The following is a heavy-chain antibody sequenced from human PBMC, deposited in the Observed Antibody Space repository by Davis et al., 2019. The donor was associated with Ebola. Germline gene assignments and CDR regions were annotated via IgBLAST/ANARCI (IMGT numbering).Heavy chain of an antibody. J-gene: IGHJ4*02. CDR2: TYYPGGT. D-gene: IGHD4/OR15-4a*01. CDR3: ASADYGNYSTNY. Sequence: LRLSCSVSGASITSDTNYWTWIRQRPGKGLEWIGYTYYPGGTYYNPSLKSRLTISMDTSKNQFSLRLESVTAADTAVYYCASADYGNYSTNYWGQGTLVTVSS. CDR1: GASITSDTNY. V-gene: IGHV4-31*03.